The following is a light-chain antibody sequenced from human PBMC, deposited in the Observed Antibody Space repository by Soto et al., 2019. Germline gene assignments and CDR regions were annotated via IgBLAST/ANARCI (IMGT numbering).Light chain of an antibody. CDR2: VTN. V-gene: IGLV7-46*01. Sequence: QTVVTQESSLTVSPGGTVTVTCGSSTGAVTSGHWPYWFQQRPGQAPRTLIYVTNIKHSWTPGRFSGSLLGGKAALTLSGAQPEDEADYYCCLSHGGVVVFGGGTKLTVL. J-gene: IGLJ2*01. CDR3: CLSHGGVVV. CDR1: TGAVTSGHW.